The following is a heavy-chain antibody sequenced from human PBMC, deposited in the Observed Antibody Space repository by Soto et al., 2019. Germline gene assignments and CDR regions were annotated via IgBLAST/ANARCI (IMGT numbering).Heavy chain of an antibody. J-gene: IGHJ5*02. CDR3: AREVGNLLLWFGERNWFDP. CDR1: GGSFSGYY. Sequence: SETLSLTCAVYGGSFSGYYWSWIRQPPGKGLEWIGEINHSGSTNYNPSLKSRVTISVDTSKNQFSLKLSSVTAADTAVYYCAREVGNLLLWFGERNWFDPWGQGTLVTVS. D-gene: IGHD3-10*01. V-gene: IGHV4-34*01. CDR2: INHSGST.